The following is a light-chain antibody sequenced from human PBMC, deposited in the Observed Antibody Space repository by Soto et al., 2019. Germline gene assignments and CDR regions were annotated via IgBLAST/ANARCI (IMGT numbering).Light chain of an antibody. CDR2: AAS. J-gene: IGKJ4*01. V-gene: IGKV1-9*01. Sequence: DIQLTQSPSFLSASVGDRVTITCRASQGISSYLTWYQQKPGKAPKLLNYAASTLQRGVPSRLNGSGTGTEFTLTISSLQPEDFATYYCQQLNSYPFTFGGGTKVDIK. CDR3: QQLNSYPFT. CDR1: QGISSY.